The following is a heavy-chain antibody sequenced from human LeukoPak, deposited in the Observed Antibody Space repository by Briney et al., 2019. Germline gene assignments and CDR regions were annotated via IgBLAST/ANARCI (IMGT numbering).Heavy chain of an antibody. Sequence: GSLRLSCVTSGFSFSTYDMSWVGQAPGKGLEWVSGITANTRGSITYYADSVKGRFTISRDSSKDTLYLQMNSLRAEDTAVYFCARGGYFSFDYWGQGTLVTVSS. D-gene: IGHD2/OR15-2a*01. CDR2: ITANTRGSIT. J-gene: IGHJ4*02. CDR3: ARGGYFSFDY. CDR1: GFSFSTYD. V-gene: IGHV3-23*01.